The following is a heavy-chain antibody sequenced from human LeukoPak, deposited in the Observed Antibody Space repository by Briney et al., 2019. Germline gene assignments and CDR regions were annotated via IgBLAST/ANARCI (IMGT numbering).Heavy chain of an antibody. CDR1: GFTFSSYW. CDR2: INSDGHST. CDR3: ARAHNWKYGTFDY. D-gene: IGHD1-7*01. J-gene: IGHJ4*02. V-gene: IGHV3-74*01. Sequence: GGSLRLSCAASGFTFSSYWMHWVRHAPGKGLVWVSRINSDGHSTYYADSVKGRFTISRDNAMNTLHLQMNGLRAEDTAVYYCARAHNWKYGTFDYWGQGTLVTVSS.